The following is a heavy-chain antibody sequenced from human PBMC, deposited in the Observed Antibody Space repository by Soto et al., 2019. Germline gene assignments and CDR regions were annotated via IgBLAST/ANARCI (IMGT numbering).Heavy chain of an antibody. Sequence: GGSLRLSCAASGFSFNTYGMHWVRQAPGKGLEWVAGMWYDGRAEDYADSVKGRFTISRDNSKNTLYLQMNSLRIDDTAVYYCARDQWRDGHTTFDYWGQGTPVTVSS. CDR3: ARDQWRDGHTTFDY. CDR2: MWYDGRAE. CDR1: GFSFNTYG. J-gene: IGHJ4*02. D-gene: IGHD6-19*01. V-gene: IGHV3-33*01.